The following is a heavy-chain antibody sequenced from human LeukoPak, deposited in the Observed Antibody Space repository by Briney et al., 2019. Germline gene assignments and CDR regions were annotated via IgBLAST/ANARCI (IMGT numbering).Heavy chain of an antibody. D-gene: IGHD3-10*01. CDR1: GFTFSSYT. CDR2: ISSSSSYI. CDR3: AKVPYSDYGSGRPPFMDV. J-gene: IGHJ6*02. Sequence: GGSLRLSCAASGFTFSSYTMNWVRQAPGKGLEWVSSISSSSSYIYYADSVKGRLTISRDNAKNSLYLQMNSLRAEDTAIYYCAKVPYSDYGSGRPPFMDVWGQGATVAVS. V-gene: IGHV3-21*04.